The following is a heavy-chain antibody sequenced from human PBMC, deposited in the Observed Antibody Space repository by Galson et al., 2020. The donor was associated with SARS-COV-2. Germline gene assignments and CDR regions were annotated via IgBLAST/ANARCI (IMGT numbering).Heavy chain of an antibody. D-gene: IGHD6-13*01. Sequence: SETLSLTCGVSDYSITRGYYWAWVRQSPGQGLEWIGRIYYSGNSYQNPSLKSRVTMSVDTSKNQFSLRLDSVTAADRAMYYCARHGSSWYYFDYWGQGALVTVSS. CDR3: ARHGSSWYYFDY. CDR1: DYSITRGYY. V-gene: IGHV4-38-2*01. CDR2: IYYSGNS. J-gene: IGHJ4*02.